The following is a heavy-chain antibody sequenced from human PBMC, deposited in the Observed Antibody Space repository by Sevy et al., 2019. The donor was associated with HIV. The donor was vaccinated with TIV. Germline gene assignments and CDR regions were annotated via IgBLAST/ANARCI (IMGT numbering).Heavy chain of an antibody. V-gene: IGHV1-18*01. Sequence: ASVKVSCKTSGYTFTNYRIFWVRQAPGQGPESMGWISPHNGDTRYAQKFQGRVTLITDTSTTTAYMELRSLRSDDSALYYCARAYCSDGRCYSLAYWGQGTLVTVSS. D-gene: IGHD2-15*01. CDR2: ISPHNGDT. CDR1: GYTFTNYR. J-gene: IGHJ4*02. CDR3: ARAYCSDGRCYSLAY.